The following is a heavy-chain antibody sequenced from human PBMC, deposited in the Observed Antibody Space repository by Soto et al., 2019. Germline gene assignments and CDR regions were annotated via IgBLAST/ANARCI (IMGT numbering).Heavy chain of an antibody. CDR1: GYNFIGYG. V-gene: IGHV1-18*01. D-gene: IGHD1-1*01. Sequence: VQSGAEVKKPGASVKVSCKASGYNFIGYGITWVRQAPGQGLEWMGWISAYNGNSNYAQSLQDRVTLTTVSSTATAYLELRSLRPDDTAVYFCARGMYMAWCDPWGQGTPVTVSS. J-gene: IGHJ5*02. CDR2: ISAYNGNS. CDR3: ARGMYMAWCDP.